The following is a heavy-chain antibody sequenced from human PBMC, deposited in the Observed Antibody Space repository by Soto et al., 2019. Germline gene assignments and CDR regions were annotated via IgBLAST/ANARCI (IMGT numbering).Heavy chain of an antibody. V-gene: IGHV3-33*01. D-gene: IGHD3-22*01. CDR1: GFTFSSYG. CDR3: ARDNRRYYDSSGYLIDY. CDR2: IWYDGSNK. Sequence: GGSLRLSCAASGFTFSSYGMHWVRQAPGKGLEWVAVIWYDGSNKYYADSVKGRFTISRDNSKNTLYLQMNSLRAEDTAVYYCARDNRRYYDSSGYLIDYWGQGTLVTVSS. J-gene: IGHJ4*02.